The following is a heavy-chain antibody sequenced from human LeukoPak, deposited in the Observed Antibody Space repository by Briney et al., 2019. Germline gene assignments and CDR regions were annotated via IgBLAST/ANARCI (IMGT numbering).Heavy chain of an antibody. Sequence: SETLSLTCTVSGGSISSSRYYWGWLRQPPGKGLEWIGSIHSSGSTYYNPSLKSRVTVSVDTSENQFSLKLSSVAAADTAVYFCVRTRLSDHIVPAAERADDACDMWGQGTMVTVSS. CDR2: IHSSGST. V-gene: IGHV4-39*07. CDR1: GGSISSSRYY. J-gene: IGHJ3*02. CDR3: VRTRLSDHIVPAAERADDACDM. D-gene: IGHD2-2*01.